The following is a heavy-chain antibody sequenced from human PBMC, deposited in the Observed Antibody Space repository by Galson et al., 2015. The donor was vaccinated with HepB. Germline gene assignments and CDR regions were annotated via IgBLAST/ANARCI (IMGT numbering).Heavy chain of an antibody. D-gene: IGHD5-18*01. CDR3: GLFLPDGYSYGYGDAEGDY. V-gene: IGHV5-10-1*01. J-gene: IGHJ4*02. Sequence: QSGAEVKKPGESLRISCKGSGYIFTSYWISWVRQMPGKGLEWMGRIDPHDSYTNYSPSFQGHVTISADKSINTAYLQWSSLRASDTAMYYCGLFLPDGYSYGYGDAEGDYWGQGTLVTVSS. CDR2: IDPHDSYT. CDR1: GYIFTSYW.